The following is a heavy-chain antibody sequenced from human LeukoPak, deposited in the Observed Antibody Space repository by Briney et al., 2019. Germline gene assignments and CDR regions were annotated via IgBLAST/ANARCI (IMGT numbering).Heavy chain of an antibody. Sequence: PGGSLRLSCAASGFTFSSYWMHWVRQALGKGLVWVSRINTDGTSTTYADSVKGRFTISRDNAKNTVDLQMNSLRGEDTAVYYCARDAGDCGGDCPRWFDPWGQGTLVTVSS. CDR1: GFTFSSYW. CDR2: INTDGTST. CDR3: ARDAGDCGGDCPRWFDP. J-gene: IGHJ5*02. D-gene: IGHD2-21*02. V-gene: IGHV3-74*01.